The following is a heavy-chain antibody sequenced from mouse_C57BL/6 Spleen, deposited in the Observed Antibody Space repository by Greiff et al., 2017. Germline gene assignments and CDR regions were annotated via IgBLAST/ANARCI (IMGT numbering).Heavy chain of an antibody. CDR3: TRCGYDGGDY. CDR2: IDPETGGT. Sequence: QVHVKQSGAELVRPGASVTLSCKASGYTFTDYEMHWVKQTPVHGLEWIGAIDPETGGTAYNQKFKGKAILTADKSSSTAYMELRSLTSEDSAVYYCTRCGYDGGDYWGQGTTLTVSS. J-gene: IGHJ2*01. V-gene: IGHV1-15*01. D-gene: IGHD2-2*01. CDR1: GYTFTDYE.